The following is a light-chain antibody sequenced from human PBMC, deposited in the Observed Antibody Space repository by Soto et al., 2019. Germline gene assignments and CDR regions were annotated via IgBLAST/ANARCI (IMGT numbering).Light chain of an antibody. CDR1: QSVSIH. V-gene: IGKV3-20*01. CDR3: QQYGSSDT. CDR2: DTS. Sequence: RVTTQSPGTVSVSLGERATLSCRASQSVSIHLAWYQQKPGQAPRLLIYDTSTRATGIPARFSGSGSGTDFTLTIGRLEPEDFAVYYCQQYGSSDTFGQGTKVDIK. J-gene: IGKJ1*01.